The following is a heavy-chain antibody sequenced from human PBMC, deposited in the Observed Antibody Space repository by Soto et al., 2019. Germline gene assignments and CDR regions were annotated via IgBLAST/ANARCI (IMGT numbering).Heavy chain of an antibody. J-gene: IGHJ6*02. CDR2: IYYSGST. V-gene: IGHV4-61*01. CDR3: ARDRVGDTAPSWGMDV. CDR1: GGSISSSSYY. D-gene: IGHD5-18*01. Sequence: SETLSLTCTVSGGSISSSSYYWGWIRQPPGKGLEWIGYIYYSGSTNYNPSLKSRVTISVDTSKNQFSLKLSSVTAADTAVYYCARDRVGDTAPSWGMDVWGQGTTVTVSS.